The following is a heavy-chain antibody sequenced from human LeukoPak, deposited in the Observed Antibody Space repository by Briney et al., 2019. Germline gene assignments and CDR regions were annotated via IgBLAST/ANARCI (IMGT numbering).Heavy chain of an antibody. CDR2: FDPEDGET. CDR1: GYTLTELS. V-gene: IGHV1-24*01. Sequence: AASVKVSCKVSGYTLTELSMHWVRQAPGKGLEWMGGFDPEDGETIYAQKFQGRVTMTEDTSTDTAYMELSSLRSEDTAVYYCATGLRWELQLGYWGQGTLVTVSS. D-gene: IGHD1-26*01. CDR3: ATGLRWELQLGY. J-gene: IGHJ4*02.